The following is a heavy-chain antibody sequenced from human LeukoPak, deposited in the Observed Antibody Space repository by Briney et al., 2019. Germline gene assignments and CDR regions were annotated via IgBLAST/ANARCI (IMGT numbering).Heavy chain of an antibody. V-gene: IGHV3-21*01. CDR1: GFTFSSYS. CDR2: ISSSSSYM. Sequence: GGSLRLSCAASGFTFSSYSMNWVRQAPGKGLEWVSSISSSSSYMYYADSVKGRFTISRDNAKNSLYLQMNSLRAEDTAVYYCARDTESYYDILTDWGQGTLVTVSS. CDR3: ARDTESYYDILTD. J-gene: IGHJ4*02. D-gene: IGHD3-9*01.